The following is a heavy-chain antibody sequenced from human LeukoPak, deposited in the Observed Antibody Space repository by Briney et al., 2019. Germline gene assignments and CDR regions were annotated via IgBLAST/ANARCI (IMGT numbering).Heavy chain of an antibody. J-gene: IGHJ4*02. CDR3: ARHVSSSWYLKGAYYFDY. CDR1: GGSISSSSYY. D-gene: IGHD6-13*01. Sequence: SETLSLTCTVSGGSISSSSYYWGWIRQPPGKGLEWIGSIYYSGSTYYNPSLKSRVTISVDTSKNQFPLKLSSVTAADTAVYYCARHVSSSWYLKGAYYFDYWGQGTLVTVSS. V-gene: IGHV4-39*01. CDR2: IYYSGST.